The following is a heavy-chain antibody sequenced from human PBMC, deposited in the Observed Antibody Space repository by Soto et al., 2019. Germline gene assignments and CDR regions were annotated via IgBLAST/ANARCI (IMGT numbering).Heavy chain of an antibody. D-gene: IGHD2-15*01. CDR2: ISWNSGSI. J-gene: IGHJ4*02. Sequence: GGSLRLSCAASGFTFDDYAMHWVRQAPGKGLEWVSGISWNSGSIGYADSVKGRFTISRDNAKNSLYLQMNSLRAEDTALYYCAKVYCSGGSCYSFIDYWGQGTLVTVSS. CDR3: AKVYCSGGSCYSFIDY. CDR1: GFTFDDYA. V-gene: IGHV3-9*01.